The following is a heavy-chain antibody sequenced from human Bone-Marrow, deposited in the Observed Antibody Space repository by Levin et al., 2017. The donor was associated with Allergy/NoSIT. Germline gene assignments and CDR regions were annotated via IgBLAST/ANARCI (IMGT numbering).Heavy chain of an antibody. D-gene: IGHD2-2*01. CDR1: GFTFSSYW. CDR3: ARDPGALCTSTNCPRSNWFDP. J-gene: IGHJ5*02. CDR2: INRDGTST. V-gene: IGHV3-74*01. Sequence: HPGGSLRLSCVASGFTFSSYWMHWVRQGPGKGLEWVSRINRDGTSTVYADSVKGRFTISRDNTENTLYLQMTSLRAEDTAVYFCARDPGALCTSTNCPRSNWFDPWGQGTQVTVSS.